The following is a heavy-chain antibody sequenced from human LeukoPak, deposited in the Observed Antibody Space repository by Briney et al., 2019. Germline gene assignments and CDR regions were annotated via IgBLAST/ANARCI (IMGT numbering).Heavy chain of an antibody. CDR2: IYTSGST. V-gene: IGHV4-4*07. Sequence: SETLSLTCTVSGGSISSYYWSWIRQPAGKGLEWIGRIYTSGSTNYNPSLKSRVTMSVDTSKNQFSLKLSSVTAADTAVYYCARVGIAAAGTHYYYHMDVWGKGTTVTVSS. D-gene: IGHD6-13*01. J-gene: IGHJ6*03. CDR1: GGSISSYY. CDR3: ARVGIAAAGTHYYYHMDV.